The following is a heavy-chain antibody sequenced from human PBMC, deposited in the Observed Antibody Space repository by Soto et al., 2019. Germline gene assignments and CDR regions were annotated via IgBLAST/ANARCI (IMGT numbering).Heavy chain of an antibody. J-gene: IGHJ4*02. CDR3: ARPRYSFGTSGYYPFDY. CDR2: INHSGGT. CDR1: GGSFSGHY. V-gene: IGHV4-34*01. Sequence: SETLSLTCAVYGGSFSGHYWSWIRQPPGKGLEWIGEINHSGGTSYNPSLKSRVTISVETSKNQFSLKLTSVTAADTAVYYCARPRYSFGTSGYYPFDYWGQGTLVTVSS. D-gene: IGHD3-22*01.